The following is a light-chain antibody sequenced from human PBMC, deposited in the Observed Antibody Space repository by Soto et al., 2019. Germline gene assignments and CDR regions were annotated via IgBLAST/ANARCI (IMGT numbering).Light chain of an antibody. V-gene: IGKV3D-15*01. J-gene: IGKJ5*01. CDR1: QSVSSN. Sequence: EIVVTQSPTILSVSPGERATLSCRASQSVSSNLAWYQQKPGQAPRLLIYGVYTRAPGIPARFSGSGSGTEFTLTISSLQSEDFAVYYCQQRSNWPSITFGQGTRLEIK. CDR2: GVY. CDR3: QQRSNWPSIT.